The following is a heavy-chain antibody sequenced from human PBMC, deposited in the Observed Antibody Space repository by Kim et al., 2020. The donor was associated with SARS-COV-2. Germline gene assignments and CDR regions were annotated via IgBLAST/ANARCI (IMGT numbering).Heavy chain of an antibody. CDR2: T. Sequence: TNYNPSLKSRVTISVDKSKNQFSLKLSSVTAADTAVYYCARDRGSGGPGIWGQGTLVTVSS. J-gene: IGHJ4*02. CDR3: ARDRGSGGPGI. D-gene: IGHD3-10*01. V-gene: IGHV4-4*02.